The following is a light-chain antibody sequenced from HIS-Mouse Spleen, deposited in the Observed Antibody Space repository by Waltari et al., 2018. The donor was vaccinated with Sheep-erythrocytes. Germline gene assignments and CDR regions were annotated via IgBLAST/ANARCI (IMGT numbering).Light chain of an antibody. CDR1: QSVSSY. CDR2: DAS. CDR3: QQLT. V-gene: IGKV3-11*01. Sequence: LTQSPSFLSASVGDRVTITCRASQSVSSYLAWYQQKPGQAPRLLIYDASNRATGIPARFSGSGSGTDFTLTISSLEPEDFAVYYCQQLTFGGGTKVEIK. J-gene: IGKJ4*01.